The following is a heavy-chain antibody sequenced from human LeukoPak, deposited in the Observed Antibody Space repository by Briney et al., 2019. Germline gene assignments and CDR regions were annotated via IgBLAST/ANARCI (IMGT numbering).Heavy chain of an antibody. V-gene: IGHV3-30*03. CDR3: ARYRVVVITNKNYYFDY. CDR2: ISYDGSNK. D-gene: IGHD3-22*01. J-gene: IGHJ4*02. CDR1: GFTFSSYG. Sequence: GGSLRLSCAASGFTFSSYGMHWVRQAPGKGLEWVAVISYDGSNKYYADSVKGRFTISRDNSKNTLYLQMNSLRAEDTAVYYCARYRVVVITNKNYYFDYWGQGTLVTVSS.